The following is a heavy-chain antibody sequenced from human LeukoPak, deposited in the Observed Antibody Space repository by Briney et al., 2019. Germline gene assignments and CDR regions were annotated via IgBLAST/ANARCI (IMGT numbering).Heavy chain of an antibody. CDR3: ASDKNWGPFDI. D-gene: IGHD7-27*01. CDR1: GFTFSSYA. J-gene: IGHJ3*02. V-gene: IGHV3-23*01. Sequence: GGSLRLSCAASGFTFSSYAMSWVRQAPGKGLEWVSAISGSGGSTYYADSVKGRFTISRDNAKNTLYLQMDSLRVEDTAVYYCASDKNWGPFDIWGQGTMVTVSS. CDR2: ISGSGGST.